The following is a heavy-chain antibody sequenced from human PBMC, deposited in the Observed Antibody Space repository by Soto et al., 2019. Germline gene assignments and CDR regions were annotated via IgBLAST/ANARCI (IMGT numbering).Heavy chain of an antibody. D-gene: IGHD3-22*01. V-gene: IGHV3-66*01. CDR3: ARDYYKYYDSSGYYRSPAY. J-gene: IGHJ4*02. Sequence: PGGSLRLSCAASGFTVSSNSMSWVRQAPGKGLEWVSVIYSGGNTYYADSVKGRFTISRDNFKNTVYLQMNSLRAEDTAVYYCARDYYKYYDSSGYYRSPAYWGQGTLVTVSS. CDR2: IYSGGNT. CDR1: GFTVSSNS.